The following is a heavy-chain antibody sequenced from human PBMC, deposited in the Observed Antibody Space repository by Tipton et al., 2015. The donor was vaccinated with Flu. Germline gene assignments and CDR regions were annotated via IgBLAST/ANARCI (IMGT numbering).Heavy chain of an antibody. J-gene: IGHJ4*02. CDR3: ARRGSSSWYRPLFFDD. CDR2: IKPSGIT. CDR1: GGSFSDYS. D-gene: IGHD6-13*01. V-gene: IGHV4-34*01. Sequence: TLSLTCGVHGGSFSDYSWNWIRQPPGKGLEWIGEIKPSGITNYNPSLKSRVTITTDTSKNQFSLEVTSVTAADTAVYYCARRGSSSWYRPLFFDDRGQGSLVTVSS.